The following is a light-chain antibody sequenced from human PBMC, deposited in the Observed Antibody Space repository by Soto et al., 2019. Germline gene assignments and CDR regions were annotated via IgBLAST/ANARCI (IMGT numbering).Light chain of an antibody. V-gene: IGKV3-15*01. CDR3: QQYVHWPPWA. CDR2: DTS. CDR1: QSVSSS. Sequence: EIVVTQSPATLSVSPGERVTLSCRASQSVSSSLAWYQQRPGQAPRLLIYDTSTRTAGIAARFSGSGAGTAFTLTISSLQSQDSAVYYWQQYVHWPPWAFGQGTKVEIK. J-gene: IGKJ1*01.